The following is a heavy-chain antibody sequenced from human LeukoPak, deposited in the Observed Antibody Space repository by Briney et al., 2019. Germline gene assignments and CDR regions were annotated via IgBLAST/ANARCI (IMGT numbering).Heavy chain of an antibody. Sequence: GASVKVSCKASGYTFTSYYMHWVRQAPGQGLEWMGIINPSGGSTSYAQKFQGRVTMTRDMSTSTVYMELSSLRSEDTAVYYCARDVFYYDSSGSEDYWGQGTLVTVS. D-gene: IGHD3-22*01. J-gene: IGHJ4*02. V-gene: IGHV1-46*01. CDR2: INPSGGST. CDR1: GYTFTSYY. CDR3: ARDVFYYDSSGSEDY.